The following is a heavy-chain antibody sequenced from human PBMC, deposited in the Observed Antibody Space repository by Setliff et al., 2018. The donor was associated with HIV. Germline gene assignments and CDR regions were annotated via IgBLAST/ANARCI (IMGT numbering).Heavy chain of an antibody. J-gene: IGHJ4*02. D-gene: IGHD3-10*01. Sequence: PSETLSLTCTVSDDSVSTFYWNWIRQPPGKGLEWIGFIHHTGSTNYNPSLKSRVTISADTSKNQFSLNLSSVTAAETAVYYCARVGYHGSGRYSFDYWGQGTLVTVSS. V-gene: IGHV4-59*08. CDR2: IHHTGST. CDR1: DDSVSTFY. CDR3: ARVGYHGSGRYSFDY.